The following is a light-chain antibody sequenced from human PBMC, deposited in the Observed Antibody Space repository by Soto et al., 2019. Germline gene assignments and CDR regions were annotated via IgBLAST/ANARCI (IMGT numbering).Light chain of an antibody. Sequence: EIVMTQSPGTLSVSPGERATLSCRASQSVRSKFAWYQQKPGQAPRLLIYDASTRATGIPARFSGSGSGTEFPLTISSLQSEDFAVYYCQQYNNWPPITFGQGTRLEI. J-gene: IGKJ5*01. CDR2: DAS. CDR1: QSVRSK. CDR3: QQYNNWPPIT. V-gene: IGKV3-15*01.